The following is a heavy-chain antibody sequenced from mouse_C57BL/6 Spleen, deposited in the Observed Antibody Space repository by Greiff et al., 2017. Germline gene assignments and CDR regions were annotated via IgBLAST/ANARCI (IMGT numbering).Heavy chain of an antibody. CDR2: ISGGGGNT. Sequence: EVKVEESGGGLVKPGGSLKLSCAASGFTFSSYTMSWVRQTPEKRLEWVATISGGGGNTYYPDSVKGRFTISRDNAKNTLYLQMSSLRSEDTALYYCARLRYFDVWGTGTTVTVSS. J-gene: IGHJ1*03. CDR1: GFTFSSYT. CDR3: ARLRYFDV. V-gene: IGHV5-9*01.